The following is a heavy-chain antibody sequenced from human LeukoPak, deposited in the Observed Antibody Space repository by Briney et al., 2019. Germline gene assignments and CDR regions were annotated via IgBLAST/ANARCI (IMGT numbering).Heavy chain of an antibody. CDR1: GGSISSGDYY. CDR3: ARVVYDYVWGSYRYLDY. D-gene: IGHD3-16*02. Sequence: SQTLSLTCTVSGGSISSGDYYWSWIRQPPGKGLEWIGYIYYSGSTYYNPSLKSRVTISVDTSKNQFSLKLSSVTAADTAVYYCARVVYDYVWGSYRYLDYWGQGTLVTVSS. CDR2: IYYSGST. V-gene: IGHV4-30-4*01. J-gene: IGHJ4*02.